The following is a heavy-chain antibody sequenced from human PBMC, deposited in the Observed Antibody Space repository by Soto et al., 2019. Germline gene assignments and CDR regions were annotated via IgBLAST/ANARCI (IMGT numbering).Heavy chain of an antibody. Sequence: QLQLQESGSGLVKTSQTLSLTCAVSGGSISSGYYWSWIRQPPGKGLEWVGYIYYIGNAYYNPSLKRRVTIPIGRSENQFSLKLTSVTAADTAVYYWAMKVAARNDLDHWGQGTRVTVSS. D-gene: IGHD6-6*01. CDR2: IYYIGNA. CDR3: AMKVAARNDLDH. J-gene: IGHJ4*02. V-gene: IGHV4-30-2*01. CDR1: GGSISSGYY.